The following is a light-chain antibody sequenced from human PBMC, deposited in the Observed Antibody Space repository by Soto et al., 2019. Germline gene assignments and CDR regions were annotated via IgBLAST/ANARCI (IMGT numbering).Light chain of an antibody. CDR2: DVT. CDR1: SSDVGRYNY. V-gene: IGLV2-11*01. J-gene: IGLJ1*01. CDR3: CSYAGGYIFV. Sequence: QSALTQPRSVSGSPGQSVTISCTGTSSDVGRYNYVSWYQQHPGKAPKLIIYDVTKRPSGVPDRFSGSKSGNTASLTISGLQAEDEVDYYCCSYAGGYIFVFATGTKLTVL.